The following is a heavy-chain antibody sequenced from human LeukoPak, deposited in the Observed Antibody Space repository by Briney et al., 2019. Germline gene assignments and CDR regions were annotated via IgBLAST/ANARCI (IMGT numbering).Heavy chain of an antibody. Sequence: GASVKVSCKASGGTFSSYAISWVRQAPGQGLEWMGRIIPILGIANYAQKFQGRVTITADKSTSTAYMELSSLRSEDTAVYYCAREVRGEYYFDYWGQGTLVTVFS. D-gene: IGHD3-10*01. V-gene: IGHV1-69*04. CDR3: AREVRGEYYFDY. J-gene: IGHJ4*02. CDR1: GGTFSSYA. CDR2: IIPILGIA.